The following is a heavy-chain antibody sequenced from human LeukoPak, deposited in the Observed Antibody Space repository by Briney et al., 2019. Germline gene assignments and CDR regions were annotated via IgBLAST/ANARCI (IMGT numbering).Heavy chain of an antibody. V-gene: IGHV4-59*12. CDR3: ARGSLDFDC. CDR2: MSYSGST. CDR1: GGSISSYY. Sequence: PSETLSLTCTISGGSISSYYWSWIRQPPGKGLEWIGYMSYSGSTYYNPSLKSRVTMSVDTSKTQFSLNLSSVTAADTAVYYCARGSLDFDCWGQGTLVTVSS. J-gene: IGHJ4*02.